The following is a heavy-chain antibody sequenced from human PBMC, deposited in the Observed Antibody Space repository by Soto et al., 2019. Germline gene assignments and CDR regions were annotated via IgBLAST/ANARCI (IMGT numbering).Heavy chain of an antibody. CDR1: GGSISSGDYY. J-gene: IGHJ4*02. Sequence: SETLSLTCTVSGGSISSGDYYWSWIRQPPGKGLEWIGYIYYSGSTYYNPSLKSRVTISVDTSKNQFSLKLSSVTAADTAVYYCAVGLWFGELPSTYDYWGQGTLVTVS. CDR3: AVGLWFGELPSTYDY. D-gene: IGHD3-10*01. V-gene: IGHV4-30-4*01. CDR2: IYYSGST.